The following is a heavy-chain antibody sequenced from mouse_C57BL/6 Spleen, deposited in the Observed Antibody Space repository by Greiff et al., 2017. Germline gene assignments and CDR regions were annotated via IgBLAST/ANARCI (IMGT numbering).Heavy chain of an antibody. CDR1: GYTFTDYE. J-gene: IGHJ2*01. CDR3: TRRYYGSSHYFDY. D-gene: IGHD1-1*01. CDR2: IAPETGGT. Sequence: QVQLQQSGAELVRPGASVTLSCKASGYTFTDYEMHWVKQTPVHGLEWIGAIAPETGGTAYNQKFKGKAILTADKSSSTAYMELRSLTSEDSAVYYCTRRYYGSSHYFDYWGQGTTLTVSS. V-gene: IGHV1-15*01.